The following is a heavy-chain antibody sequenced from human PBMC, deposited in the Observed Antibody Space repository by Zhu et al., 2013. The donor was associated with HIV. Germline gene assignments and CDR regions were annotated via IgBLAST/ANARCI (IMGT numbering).Heavy chain of an antibody. CDR2: IYYSGNV. V-gene: IGHV4-39*07. J-gene: IGHJ4*02. Sequence: QVQLGESGPGLVRPSETLSLTCSVSGDSIGRSSFYWGWVRQPPGKGLEWIGSIYYSGNVFFNPSLKSRVTISVDTSKNLFSLKLTSVTAADAAVYYCARMDRASYYESDTYWTAPGLVESWGQGTLVTVSS. CDR1: GDSIGRSSFY. CDR3: ARMDRASYYESDTYWTAPGLVES. D-gene: IGHD3-22*01.